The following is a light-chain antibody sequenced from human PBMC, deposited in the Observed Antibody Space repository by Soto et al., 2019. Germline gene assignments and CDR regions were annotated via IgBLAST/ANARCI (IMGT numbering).Light chain of an antibody. J-gene: IGKJ3*01. Sequence: DIQLTQSPSFLSASVGDRVTITCRASQGISSYLAWYQQKPGKAPKLLIYAASTLQSGVPSRFSGSGSGTEFTLTISSLQPEDFANYYWQQLNSYPPFFGPGTKVDIK. CDR1: QGISSY. CDR2: AAS. V-gene: IGKV1-9*01. CDR3: QQLNSYPPF.